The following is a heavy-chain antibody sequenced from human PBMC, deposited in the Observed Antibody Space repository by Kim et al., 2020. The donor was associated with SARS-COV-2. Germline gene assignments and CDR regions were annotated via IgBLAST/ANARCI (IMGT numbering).Heavy chain of an antibody. CDR2: ISYDGSNK. CDR1: GFTFSSYA. V-gene: IGHV3-30-3*01. Sequence: GGSLRLSCAASGFTFSSYAMHWVRQAPGKGLEWVAVISYDGSNKYYADSVKGRFTISRDNSKNTLYLQMNSLRAEDTAVYYCARDRVTGRFGAYYYYGM. D-gene: IGHD3-10*01. CDR3: ARDRVTGRFGAYYYYGM. J-gene: IGHJ6*01.